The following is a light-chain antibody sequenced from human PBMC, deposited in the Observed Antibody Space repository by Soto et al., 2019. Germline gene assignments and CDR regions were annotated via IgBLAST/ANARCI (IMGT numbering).Light chain of an antibody. CDR2: AAS. V-gene: IGKV1-6*01. Sequence: AIPMTQSPSSLSASVGDRITITCRASQDIKNDLGWYQQKPGKAPKLLVYAASRLQSGVPSRFGGGGSGTDFTLTISSLQPEDFATYYCLQDYGYPRTFGQGTKV. J-gene: IGKJ1*01. CDR1: QDIKND. CDR3: LQDYGYPRT.